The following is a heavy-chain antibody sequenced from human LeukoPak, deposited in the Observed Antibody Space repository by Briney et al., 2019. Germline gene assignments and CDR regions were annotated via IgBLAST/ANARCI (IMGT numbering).Heavy chain of an antibody. CDR2: IYTSGST. V-gene: IGHV4-61*02. Sequence: PSETLSLTCTVSAGSISSGSYYWSWIRQPAGKGLEWIGRIYTSGSTNYNPSLKSRVTMSVDTSKNQFSLKLSSVTAADTAVYYCARDRRLNYVSGMLPGPPLGSWFDPWGQGTLVTVSS. J-gene: IGHJ5*02. CDR1: AGSISSGSYY. CDR3: ARDRRLNYVSGMLPGPPLGSWFDP. D-gene: IGHD3-10*01.